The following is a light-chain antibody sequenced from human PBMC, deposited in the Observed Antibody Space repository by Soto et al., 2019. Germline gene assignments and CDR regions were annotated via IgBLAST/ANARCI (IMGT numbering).Light chain of an antibody. Sequence: QSVLAQPASVSGSPGQSITISCSGTSSDVGGYNYVSWYQQNPGTAPKLLIYDVSNRPSGVSHRFSGSKSGNTASLTISGLQAGDEADYYCSSYRSSRTYVFGTGTKVTDL. CDR1: SSDVGGYNY. CDR2: DVS. V-gene: IGLV2-14*01. CDR3: SSYRSSRTYV. J-gene: IGLJ1*01.